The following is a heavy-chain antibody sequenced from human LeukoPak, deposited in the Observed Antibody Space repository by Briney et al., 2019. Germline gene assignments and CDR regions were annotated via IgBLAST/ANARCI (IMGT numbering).Heavy chain of an antibody. CDR3: ATYSSSFGFDY. CDR2: IYHSGST. J-gene: IGHJ4*02. D-gene: IGHD6-6*01. CDR1: GYSISSGYY. V-gene: IGHV4-38-2*01. Sequence: PSETLSLTCAVSGYSISSGYYWGWIRQPPGKGLEWIGSIYHSGSTYYNPSLKSRVTISVDTSKNQFSLRLSSVTAADTAVYYCATYSSSFGFDYWGQGTLVTVSS.